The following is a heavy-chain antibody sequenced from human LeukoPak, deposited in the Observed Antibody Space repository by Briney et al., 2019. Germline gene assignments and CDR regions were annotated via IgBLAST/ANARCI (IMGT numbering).Heavy chain of an antibody. CDR2: ISSSSTTI. D-gene: IGHD1-14*01. CDR3: ARGPLDGDY. V-gene: IGHV3-48*04. J-gene: IGHJ4*02. Sequence: GGSLRLSCAASGFTFSNYNMNWVRQAPGKGLEWVSYISSSSTTIYYADSVKGRFTISRDNAKNSLFLQMNNLRAEDTAVYYCARGPLDGDYWGQGTLVTVSS. CDR1: GFTFSNYN.